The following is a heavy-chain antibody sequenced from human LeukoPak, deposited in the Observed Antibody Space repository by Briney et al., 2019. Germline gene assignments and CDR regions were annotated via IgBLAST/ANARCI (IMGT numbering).Heavy chain of an antibody. CDR1: GFTFSSYA. J-gene: IGHJ4*02. V-gene: IGHV3-48*03. CDR2: ISTIGGSI. CDR3: ARVPSGYYHFDY. D-gene: IGHD5-12*01. Sequence: GGSLRLSCAASGFTFSSYAMSWVRQAPGRGLEWISYISTIGGSINYADSVKGRFTISRDNAKNSLYLQMISLRVEDTAVYYCARVPSGYYHFDYWGQGALVTVSS.